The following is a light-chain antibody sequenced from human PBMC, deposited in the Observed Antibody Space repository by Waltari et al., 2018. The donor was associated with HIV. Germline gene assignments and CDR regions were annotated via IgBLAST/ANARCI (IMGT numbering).Light chain of an antibody. V-gene: IGLV1-47*02. Sequence: QSVLIQPPSASGTPGQRVTISCSGSSSNIGSNYVYWYQQLPGTAPKLLIYSNNQRPSGVPDRVSGSKSGTSASLVISGLRSEDEADYYCAAWDDSLSGWVFGGGTKLTVL. J-gene: IGLJ3*02. CDR2: SNN. CDR1: SSNIGSNY. CDR3: AAWDDSLSGWV.